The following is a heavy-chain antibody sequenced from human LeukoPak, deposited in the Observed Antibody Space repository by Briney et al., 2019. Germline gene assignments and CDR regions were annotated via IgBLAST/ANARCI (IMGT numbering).Heavy chain of an antibody. D-gene: IGHD3-3*01. Sequence: ASVKVSCKASGGTFSSYAISWVRQAPGQGLEWMGGIIPIFGTANYAQKFQGRVTITTDESTSTAYMELSSLRSEDTAVYYCARGASGVVISFYFDYWGQATLVTVSS. CDR3: ARGASGVVISFYFDY. CDR1: GGTFSSYA. V-gene: IGHV1-69*05. J-gene: IGHJ4*02. CDR2: IIPIFGTA.